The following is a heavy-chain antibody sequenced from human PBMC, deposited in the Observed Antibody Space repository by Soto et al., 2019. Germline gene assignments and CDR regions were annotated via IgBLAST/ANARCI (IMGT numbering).Heavy chain of an antibody. V-gene: IGHV3-74*01. D-gene: IGHD3-22*01. CDR3: ARARDYYDSSGRNWFDP. CDR2: INSDGSGT. Sequence: LRLSCAVSGFTFSSYWMHWVRQAPGKGLVWVSRINSDGSGTSYADSVKGRFTISRDNAKNTLYLQMNSLRAEDTAVYYCARARDYYDSSGRNWFDPWGQGTLVTVSS. CDR1: GFTFSSYW. J-gene: IGHJ5*02.